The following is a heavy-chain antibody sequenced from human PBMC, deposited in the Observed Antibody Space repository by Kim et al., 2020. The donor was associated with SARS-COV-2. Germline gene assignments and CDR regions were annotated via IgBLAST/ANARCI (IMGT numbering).Heavy chain of an antibody. J-gene: IGHJ6*03. V-gene: IGHV3-33*01. Sequence: YIDHVKGRFTISRDNSRNTLYLQMNSLRAEDTAVYYCARGRGSYYYYMDVWGKGTTVTVSS. CDR3: ARGRGSYYYYMDV.